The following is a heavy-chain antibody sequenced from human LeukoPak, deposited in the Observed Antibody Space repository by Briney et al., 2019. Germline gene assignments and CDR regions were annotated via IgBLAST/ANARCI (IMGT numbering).Heavy chain of an antibody. Sequence: ASVKVSCKASGYTFTGYYMHWVRQAPGQGLEWMGWINPNSGGTNYAQKFQGRVTITTDEFTSTAYMELSSLRSEDTAVYYCARGHYYDSSGYYYWGQGTLVTVSS. D-gene: IGHD3-22*01. CDR1: GYTFTGYY. J-gene: IGHJ4*02. CDR3: ARGHYYDSSGYYY. CDR2: INPNSGGT. V-gene: IGHV1-2*02.